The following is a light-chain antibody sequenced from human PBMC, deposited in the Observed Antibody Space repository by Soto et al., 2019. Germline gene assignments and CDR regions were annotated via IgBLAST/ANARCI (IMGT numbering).Light chain of an antibody. CDR1: QGIYSY. Sequence: DIQMTQSPSSLSASVGDRVTITCRASQGIYSYLAWYQQKPGKAPKLLIYAASNLEAGVPSRFSGSGSGTDFTLTISSLQPEDVATYYCHKYNSALLTFGQGTRLEIK. CDR2: AAS. J-gene: IGKJ5*01. CDR3: HKYNSALLT. V-gene: IGKV1-27*01.